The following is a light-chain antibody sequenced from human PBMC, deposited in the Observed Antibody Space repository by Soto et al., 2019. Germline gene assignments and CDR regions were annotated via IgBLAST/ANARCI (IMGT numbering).Light chain of an antibody. V-gene: IGKV1-5*03. CDR3: QQYKSYSPYT. J-gene: IGKJ2*01. CDR2: KAS. CDR1: QSISTW. Sequence: DIQMTQSPSTLSASVGDRVTITCRASQSISTWLAWYQQKPGKAPNLLIYKASSLQSGVPSRFSGSGSGTEFTLTLRRLQADYFATYYCQQYKSYSPYTFGQGTKLEIK.